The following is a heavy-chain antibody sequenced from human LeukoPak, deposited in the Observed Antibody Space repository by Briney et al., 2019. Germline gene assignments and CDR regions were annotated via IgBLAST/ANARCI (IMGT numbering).Heavy chain of an antibody. V-gene: IGHV4-59*01. Sequence: SETLSLPCTVSGGSISSYYWSWIRQPPGKGLEWIGYIYYSGSTNYNPSLKSRVTISVDTSKNQFSLKLSSVTAADTAVYYCARSGGSVAMVRGVIDGLFDPWGQGTLVTVSS. CDR3: ARSGGSVAMVRGVIDGLFDP. D-gene: IGHD3-10*01. J-gene: IGHJ5*02. CDR1: GGSISSYY. CDR2: IYYSGST.